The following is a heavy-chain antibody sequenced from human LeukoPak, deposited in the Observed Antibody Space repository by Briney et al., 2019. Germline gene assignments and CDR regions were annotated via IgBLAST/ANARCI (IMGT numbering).Heavy chain of an antibody. Sequence: GGSLRLSCVASGFTFSNYWMHWVRQPPGKGLVWVSRIYVDGRTTNYADSVKGRFAISRDNAKNTVYLEMNSLSVEDTATHYCIRDFRSADLWGQGTLVTVTS. CDR2: IYVDGRTT. CDR1: GFTFSNYW. CDR3: IRDFRSADL. J-gene: IGHJ5*02. V-gene: IGHV3-74*01.